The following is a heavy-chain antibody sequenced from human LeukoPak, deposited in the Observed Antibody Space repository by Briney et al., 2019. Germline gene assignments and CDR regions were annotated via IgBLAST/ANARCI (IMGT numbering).Heavy chain of an antibody. CDR1: GGSFSGYF. V-gene: IGHV4-31*11. J-gene: IGHJ4*02. CDR3: ARAPYSSSSVDY. CDR2: IYYSGST. Sequence: SETLSLTCAVYGGSFSGYFWTWIRQQPGKGLEWIGYIYYSGSTYYNPSLKSRVTISVDMSKNQFSLKLSSVTAADTAVYYCARAPYSSSSVDYWGQGTLVTVSS. D-gene: IGHD6-6*01.